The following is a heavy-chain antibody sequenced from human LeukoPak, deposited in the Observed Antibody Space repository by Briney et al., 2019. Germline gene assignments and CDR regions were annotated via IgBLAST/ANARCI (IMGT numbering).Heavy chain of an antibody. Sequence: GGSLRLSCAAPGFTVSFNYMSWVRQAPGKGLEWISVIYSGGSTYYADSVKGRFTISRDDSKNTLYLQMNSLRAEDTAIYYCARAQWRTYSYYYMDVWGKGTTVTVSS. CDR1: GFTVSFNY. V-gene: IGHV3-53*01. CDR2: IYSGGST. J-gene: IGHJ6*03. CDR3: ARAQWRTYSYYYMDV. D-gene: IGHD6-19*01.